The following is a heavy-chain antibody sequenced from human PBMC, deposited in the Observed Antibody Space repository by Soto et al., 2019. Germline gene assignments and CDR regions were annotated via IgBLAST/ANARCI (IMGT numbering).Heavy chain of an antibody. Sequence: PGGSLRLSCVASGFTFKGAWMNWVRQAPGKGLEWVSSISSSSSYIYYADSVKGRFTISRDNAKNSLYLQMNSLRAEDTAVYYCARDGCSGSNCLNWFDPWGQGTLVTVSS. CDR2: ISSSSSYI. V-gene: IGHV3-21*01. CDR3: ARDGCSGSNCLNWFDP. D-gene: IGHD2-15*01. J-gene: IGHJ5*02. CDR1: GFTFKGAW.